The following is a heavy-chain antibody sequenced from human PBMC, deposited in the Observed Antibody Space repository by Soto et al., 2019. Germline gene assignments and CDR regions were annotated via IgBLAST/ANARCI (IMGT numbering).Heavy chain of an antibody. D-gene: IGHD2-2*01. CDR2: IYHSGST. CDR3: ARDQGVPYCSSTSCYNYYYGMDV. J-gene: IGHJ6*02. Sequence: SETLSLTCAVSGGSISSSNWLSWFLQPPWKGLEWIGEIYHSGSTNYNPSLKSRVTISVDKSKNQFSLKLSSVTAADTAVYYCARDQGVPYCSSTSCYNYYYGMDVWGQGTTVTVSS. CDR1: GGSISSSNW. V-gene: IGHV4-4*02.